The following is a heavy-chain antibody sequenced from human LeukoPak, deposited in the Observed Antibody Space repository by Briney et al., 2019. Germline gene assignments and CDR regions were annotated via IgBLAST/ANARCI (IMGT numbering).Heavy chain of an antibody. CDR2: IIPILGIA. V-gene: IGHV1-69*04. CDR1: GGTFSSYA. J-gene: IGHJ6*02. Sequence: SVKDSCKASGGTFSSYAISWVRQAPGQGLEWMGRIIPILGIANYAQKFQGRVTITADKSTSTAYMELSSLRSEDTAVYYCARLGSYGLQDYYYGMDVWGQGTTVTVSS. D-gene: IGHD3-16*01. CDR3: ARLGSYGLQDYYYGMDV.